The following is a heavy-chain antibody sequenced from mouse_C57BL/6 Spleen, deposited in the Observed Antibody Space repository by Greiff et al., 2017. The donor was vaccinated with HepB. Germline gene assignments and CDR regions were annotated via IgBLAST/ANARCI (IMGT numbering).Heavy chain of an antibody. CDR2: IDPSDSYT. CDR1: GYTFTSYW. CDR3: ARASSGPAWFAY. D-gene: IGHD3-2*02. J-gene: IGHJ3*01. V-gene: IGHV1-50*01. Sequence: VKLQQPGAELVKPGASVKLSCKASGYTFTSYWMQWVKQRPGQGLEWIGEIDPSDSYTNYNQKFKGKATLTVDTSSSTAYMQLSSLTSEDSAVYYCARASSGPAWFAYWGQGTLVTVSA.